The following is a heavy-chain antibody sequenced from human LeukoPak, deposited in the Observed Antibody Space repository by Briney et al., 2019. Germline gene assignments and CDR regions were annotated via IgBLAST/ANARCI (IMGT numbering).Heavy chain of an antibody. Sequence: GGSLRLSCAASGFTFSSYAMSWVRQAPGKGLEWVSAISGGGENTYYADSVKGRFTISRDNSKNTLYLQMKSLRVDDTAVYYCAKAEFYDFWSGYQGGDYWGQGTLITVSS. CDR2: ISGGGENT. CDR3: AKAEFYDFWSGYQGGDY. CDR1: GFTFSSYA. V-gene: IGHV3-23*01. D-gene: IGHD3-3*01. J-gene: IGHJ4*02.